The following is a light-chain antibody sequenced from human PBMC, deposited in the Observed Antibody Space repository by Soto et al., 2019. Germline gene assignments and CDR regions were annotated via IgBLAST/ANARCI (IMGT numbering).Light chain of an antibody. V-gene: IGLV2-14*01. CDR3: SAYTSSNTQVI. CDR1: SSDIGGYNY. Sequence: QSVLTQPASVSGSPGQSITISCTGTSSDIGGYNYVSWYQQHPVKSPKLMIYEVSNRPSGVSNRFSGSKSGNTASLTISGLQAEDEADYYCSAYTSSNTQVIFGGGTKLTVL. J-gene: IGLJ2*01. CDR2: EVS.